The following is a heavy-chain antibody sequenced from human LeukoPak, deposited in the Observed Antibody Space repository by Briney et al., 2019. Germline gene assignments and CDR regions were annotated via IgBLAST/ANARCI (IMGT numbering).Heavy chain of an antibody. CDR2: LSGSGGNT. Sequence: GGSLRLSCAASGFTFSGYAMSWVRLAPGKGLEWVSGLSGSGGNTYYADSVKGRFTISRDNSKNTLYLQMNSLRAEDTAIYYCAKVTTSGSYLEYYFDYWGQGTLVTVSS. J-gene: IGHJ4*02. CDR3: AKVTTSGSYLEYYFDY. V-gene: IGHV3-23*01. D-gene: IGHD1-26*01. CDR1: GFTFSGYA.